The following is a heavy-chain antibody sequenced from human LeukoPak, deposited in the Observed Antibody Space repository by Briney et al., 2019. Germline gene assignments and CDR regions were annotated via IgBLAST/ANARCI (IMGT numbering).Heavy chain of an antibody. V-gene: IGHV1-18*04. CDR2: ISTYNGNT. J-gene: IGHJ6*04. CDR3: ARNGPEPVRGVIGYYYYGMDV. D-gene: IGHD3-10*01. CDR1: GYTFTSYG. Sequence: ASVKVSCKASGYTFTSYGISWVRQAPGQGLEWMGWISTYNGNTNYAQKLQGRVTMTRDTSTSTAYMELRSLRSDDTAVYYCARNGPEPVRGVIGYYYYGMDVWGKGTTVTVSS.